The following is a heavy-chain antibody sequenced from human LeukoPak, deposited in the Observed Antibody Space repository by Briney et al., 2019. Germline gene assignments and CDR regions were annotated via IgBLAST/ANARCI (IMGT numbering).Heavy chain of an antibody. J-gene: IGHJ6*02. CDR1: GFTFSSYA. D-gene: IGHD5-12*01. V-gene: IGHV3-23*01. CDR3: ARGDIVATTRRTSYYYYGMDV. Sequence: GGSLRLSCAASGFTFSSYAMSWVRQVPGKGLEWVSVISGSGDNTYYADSVKGRFTISRDNSKNTLYLQMNSLRAEDTAVYYCARGDIVATTRRTSYYYYGMDVWGQGTTVTVSS. CDR2: ISGSGDNT.